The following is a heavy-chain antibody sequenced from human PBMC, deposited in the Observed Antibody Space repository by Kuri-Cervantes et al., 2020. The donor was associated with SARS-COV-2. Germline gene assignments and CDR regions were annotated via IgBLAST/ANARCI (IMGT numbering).Heavy chain of an antibody. CDR2: IYYSGST. CDR3: ARGHCSSTSCYINYYYYMDV. V-gene: IGHV4-39*07. Sequence: GSLRLSCTVSGGSISSSSYYWGWIRQPPGKGLEYIGYIYYSGSTYYNPSLKSRVTISVDTSKNQFSLKLSSVTAADTAVYYCARGHCSSTSCYINYYYYMDVWGKGTTVTVSS. J-gene: IGHJ6*03. D-gene: IGHD2-2*01. CDR1: GGSISSSSYY.